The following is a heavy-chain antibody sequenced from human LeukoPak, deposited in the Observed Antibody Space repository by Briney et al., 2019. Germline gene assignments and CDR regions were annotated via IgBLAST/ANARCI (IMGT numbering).Heavy chain of an antibody. Sequence: LPGGSLRLSCGASGFVVSTHYMTWVRQAPGKGLEWVAFIFSGGSRYYADSVKGRFSLSRDNSKNTLNLQMNSLRAEDTAVYYCARAKDYGDYEFAYWGQGTLVTVSS. CDR2: IFSGGSR. CDR1: GFVVSTHY. J-gene: IGHJ4*02. D-gene: IGHD4-17*01. V-gene: IGHV3-66*01. CDR3: ARAKDYGDYEFAY.